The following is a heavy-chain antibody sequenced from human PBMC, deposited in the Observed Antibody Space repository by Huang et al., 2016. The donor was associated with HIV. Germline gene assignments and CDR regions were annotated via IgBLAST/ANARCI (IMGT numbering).Heavy chain of an antibody. V-gene: IGHV4-39*01. Sequence: QLLLQESGPGLVKPSEALALTCAVSGGSIRSSDYHWGWIRQPPGKGLEWIGRIYCRERTHYSRSLTSRVTIAVDTSKNLFFLNLTSMTAADTAVYYWARHREGPVAYYSGWGSHLNYMDVWGRGRTVVVSS. J-gene: IGHJ6*03. CDR1: GGSIRSSDYH. CDR2: IYCRERT. D-gene: IGHD3-10*01. CDR3: ARHREGPVAYYSGWGSHLNYMDV.